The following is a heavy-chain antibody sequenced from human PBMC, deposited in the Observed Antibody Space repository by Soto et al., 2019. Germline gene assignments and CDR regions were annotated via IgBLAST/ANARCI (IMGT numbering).Heavy chain of an antibody. Sequence: PGGSLRLSCAASGFTFSSYAMSWVRQAPGKGLEWVSAISGSGGSTYYADSVKGRFTISRDNSKNTLYLQMNSLRAEDTAVYYWANPPFLEWSYYDYSMDVGGKGTSVTVSS. D-gene: IGHD3-3*01. V-gene: IGHV3-23*01. CDR1: GFTFSSYA. J-gene: IGHJ6*03. CDR3: ANPPFLEWSYYDYSMDV. CDR2: ISGSGGST.